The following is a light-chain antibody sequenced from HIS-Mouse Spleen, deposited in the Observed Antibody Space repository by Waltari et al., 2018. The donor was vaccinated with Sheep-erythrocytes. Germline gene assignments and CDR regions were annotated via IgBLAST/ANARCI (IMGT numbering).Light chain of an antibody. Sequence: EIVLTKSPGTLSLSPGERATLPCRASQSVSSSYLAWYQQKPGQAPRLLIYGASSRATGIPDRFSGSGSGTDFTLTISRLEPEDFAVYYCQQYGSSPFTFGPGTKVDIK. CDR2: GAS. CDR1: QSVSSSY. J-gene: IGKJ3*01. V-gene: IGKV3-20*01. CDR3: QQYGSSPFT.